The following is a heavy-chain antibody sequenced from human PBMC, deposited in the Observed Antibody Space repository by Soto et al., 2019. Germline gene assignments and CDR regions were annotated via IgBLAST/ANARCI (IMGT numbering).Heavy chain of an antibody. D-gene: IGHD5-12*01. J-gene: IGHJ4*02. CDR2: VYYSGRT. CDR1: AGSISSTDYY. V-gene: IGHV4-39*01. Sequence: PSETLSLTCTVSAGSISSTDYYWAWIRQPPGKCLECIGSVYYSGRTYYNPSLERRVTISVDTSKNQFSLSLRSVTAADTAFYYCARQSSGYTYGGGFDYWGQGIQVTVSS. CDR3: ARQSSGYTYGGGFDY.